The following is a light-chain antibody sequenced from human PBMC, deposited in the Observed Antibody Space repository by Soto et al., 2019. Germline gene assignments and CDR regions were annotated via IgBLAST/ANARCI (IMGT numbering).Light chain of an antibody. J-gene: IGLJ3*02. V-gene: IGLV3-21*04. CDR1: NIGINA. CDR3: QRGNRSSDQGV. CDR2: YDS. Sequence: SYELTQPPSVSVAPEKTATITCGGDNIGINAVHWYQQKPGQAPLLVVYYDSDRPSGIPERFSGSTSGNTATLTISRVEAGNEADYNCQRGNRSSDQGVFGGGPQLTDL.